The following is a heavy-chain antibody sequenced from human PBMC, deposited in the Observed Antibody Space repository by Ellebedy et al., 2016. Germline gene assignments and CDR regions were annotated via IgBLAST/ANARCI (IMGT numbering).Heavy chain of an antibody. J-gene: IGHJ6*02. D-gene: IGHD5-12*01. CDR3: ARPGYKYGMDV. CDR2: IYSGGST. CDR1: GFAVSSNY. Sequence: GGSLRLSCAASGFAVSSNYMSWVRQAPGKGLEWVSVIYSGGSTYYADSVKGRFTISRDNSKNTLYLQMNSLRAEDTAVYYCARPGYKYGMDVWGQGTTVTVSS. V-gene: IGHV3-66*04.